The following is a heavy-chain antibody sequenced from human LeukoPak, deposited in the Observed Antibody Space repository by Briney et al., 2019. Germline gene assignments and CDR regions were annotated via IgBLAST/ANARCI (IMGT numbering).Heavy chain of an antibody. D-gene: IGHD2-15*01. V-gene: IGHV4-59*01. CDR3: ARKGGLFDY. J-gene: IGHJ4*02. Sequence: SETLSLTCTVSGGSIRYYYWSWIRQSPGKGLEWIGYIYYNGSTNYNPSLKSRVTISVDMSKNQFSLKMSSVTAANTAVYYCARKGGLFDYWGQGRLVTVSS. CDR1: GGSIRYYY. CDR2: IYYNGST.